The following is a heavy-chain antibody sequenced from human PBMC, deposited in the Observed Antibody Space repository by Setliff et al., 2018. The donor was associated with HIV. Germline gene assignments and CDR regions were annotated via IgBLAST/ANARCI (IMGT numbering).Heavy chain of an antibody. J-gene: IGHJ4*02. CDR2: IYYRVNS. V-gene: IGHV4-59*11. CDR3: ARGGSMTTLNN. Sequence: SETLSLTCAVSGVSITGHYWSWMRQPPGKGLEWIGFIYYRVNSNINPSLKSRVTISIDASKNQFSLKLSSVTAADTAFYYCARGGSMTTLNNWGQGTLVTVSS. CDR1: GVSITGHY. D-gene: IGHD4-4*01.